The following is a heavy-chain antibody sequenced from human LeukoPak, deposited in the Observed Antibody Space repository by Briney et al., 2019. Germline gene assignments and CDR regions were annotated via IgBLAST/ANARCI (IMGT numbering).Heavy chain of an antibody. Sequence: PSETLSLTCTVSGGSISSSSYYWGWIRQPPGKGLEWIGSIYYSGSTYYNPSLKSRVTISVDTSKTQFSLKLSSVTAADTAVYYCARLVEVSPHFDYWGQGTLVTVSS. D-gene: IGHD2-2*01. CDR1: GGSISSSSYY. CDR2: IYYSGST. J-gene: IGHJ4*02. V-gene: IGHV4-39*01. CDR3: ARLVEVSPHFDY.